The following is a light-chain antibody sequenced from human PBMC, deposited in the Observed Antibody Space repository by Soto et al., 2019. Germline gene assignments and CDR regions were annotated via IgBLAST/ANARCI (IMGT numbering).Light chain of an antibody. Sequence: EIVITQSPATLSVSPGERATLYCRASQSVSSNLAWYQQKHGQPPRILIYGASSRDTGIPDRFSGSGSGTDFTLSISRLEPEDFQVYYCQQYGSSPLTFGQGTKVDIK. CDR3: QQYGSSPLT. CDR2: GAS. CDR1: QSVSSN. J-gene: IGKJ1*01. V-gene: IGKV3-20*01.